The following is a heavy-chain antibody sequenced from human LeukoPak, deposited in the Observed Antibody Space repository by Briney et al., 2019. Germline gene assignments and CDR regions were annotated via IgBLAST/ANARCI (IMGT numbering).Heavy chain of an antibody. CDR3: ARGLHDRSWYGAH. CDR1: GFTFSDYT. V-gene: IGHV3-30*04. D-gene: IGHD6-13*01. J-gene: IGHJ4*02. Sequence: RSLRLSCAASGFTFSDYTMRWVRQAPGKGLEWVALLPPDGSYQYYADSLKGRFTISRDNFKNALYLQMNSLRLEDTAVYYCARGLHDRSWYGAHWGQGTLLSVSS. CDR2: LPPDGSYQ.